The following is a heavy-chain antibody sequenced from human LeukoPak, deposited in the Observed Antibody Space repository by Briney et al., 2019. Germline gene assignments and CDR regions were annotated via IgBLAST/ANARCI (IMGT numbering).Heavy chain of an antibody. CDR3: ARAAIFGVVIMRDAFDI. CDR2: FDPEDGET. D-gene: IGHD3-3*01. J-gene: IGHJ3*02. CDR1: GYTLTELS. V-gene: IGHV1-24*01. Sequence: ASVKVSCKVSGYTLTELSMHWVRQAPGKGLEWMGGFDPEDGETIYAQKFQGRVTMTEDTSTDTAYMELSSLRSEDTAVYYCARAAIFGVVIMRDAFDIWGQGTMVTVSS.